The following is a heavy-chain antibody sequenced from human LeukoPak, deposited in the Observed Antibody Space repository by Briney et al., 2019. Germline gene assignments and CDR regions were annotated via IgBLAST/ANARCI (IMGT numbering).Heavy chain of an antibody. V-gene: IGHV3-64*01. Sequence: GGSLRLSCAASGFTFSSYAMHWVRQAPGKGLEYVSAISSNGGSTYYANSVKGRFTISRDNSKNTLYLQMNSLRAEDTAVYYCARAVYGDYDNAFDIWGQGTMVTVSS. CDR2: ISSNGGST. CDR3: ARAVYGDYDNAFDI. D-gene: IGHD4-17*01. CDR1: GFTFSSYA. J-gene: IGHJ3*02.